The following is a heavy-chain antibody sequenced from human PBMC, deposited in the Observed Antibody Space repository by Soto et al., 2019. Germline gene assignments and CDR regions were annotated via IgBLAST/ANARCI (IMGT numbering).Heavy chain of an antibody. D-gene: IGHD3-3*01. J-gene: IGHJ4*02. CDR1: GFTFNTHP. Sequence: QVQLVESGGGVVQPGTSLRLSCAASGFTFNTHPLYWVRQAPGKGLEWVAFISFDGTNKFYADSVKGRFTISRYTAKITVYLQMYSLGDVDTAVYYCARGVEGLYFGFWGRGTLVNVSS. CDR2: ISFDGTNK. V-gene: IGHV3-30-3*01. CDR3: ARGVEGLYFGF.